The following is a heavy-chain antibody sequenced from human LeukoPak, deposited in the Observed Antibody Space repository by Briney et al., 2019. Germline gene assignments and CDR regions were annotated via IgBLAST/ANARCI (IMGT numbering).Heavy chain of an antibody. V-gene: IGHV4-39*07. CDR1: GGSISSSSFS. CDR2: IYYSGST. J-gene: IGHJ4*02. D-gene: IGHD6-13*01. CDR3: ARLAAAGTRTGIDY. Sequence: PSETLSLTCTVSGGSISSSSFSWGWIRQPPGKGLEWIGSIYYSGSTYYNPPLKSRLTVSVDTSKNQFSLKLSSVTAADTAVYYCARLAAAGTRTGIDYWGQGTLVTVSS.